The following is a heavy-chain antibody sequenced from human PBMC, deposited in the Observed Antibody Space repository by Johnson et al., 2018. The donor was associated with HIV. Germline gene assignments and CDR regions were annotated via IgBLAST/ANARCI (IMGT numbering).Heavy chain of an antibody. V-gene: IGHV3-7*05. CDR3: ATLNGHAFDI. CDR1: GFTFSSYW. Sequence: VQLVESGGGLVQPGGSLRLSCAASGFTFSSYWMSWVRQAPGKGLEWVANIKQGGSEKYFVDSLKGRFIISRDNAKNSLYLQMNSLRAEDTAGYYCATLNGHAFDIGGKGKMVTVSS. CDR2: IKQGGSEK. J-gene: IGHJ3*02.